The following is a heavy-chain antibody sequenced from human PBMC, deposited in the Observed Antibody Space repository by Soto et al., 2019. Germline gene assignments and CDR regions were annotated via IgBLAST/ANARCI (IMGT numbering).Heavy chain of an antibody. CDR3: ARGRSTVSTRGLDY. D-gene: IGHD4-17*01. J-gene: IGHJ4*02. CDR1: GYTVTSYG. V-gene: IGHV1-18*01. Sequence: QVQLVQSGADVKKPGASVKVSCKASGYTVTSYGISWVRQAPGQGREWMGWICAYNGNTNYAQKIQGRVTMTTGTSTSTAYTELRSMRSDDTAVYYCARGRSTVSTRGLDYWGQGTLVTVSS. CDR2: ICAYNGNT.